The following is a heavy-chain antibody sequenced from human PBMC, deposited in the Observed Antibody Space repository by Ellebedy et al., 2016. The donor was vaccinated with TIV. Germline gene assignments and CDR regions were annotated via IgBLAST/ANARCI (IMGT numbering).Heavy chain of an antibody. CDR1: GYSFTTYW. J-gene: IGHJ4*02. CDR2: IYPGDSHS. CDR3: ARQRGYYHDTSGYYVDF. V-gene: IGHV5-51*01. D-gene: IGHD3-22*01. Sequence: KVSCKGSGYSFTTYWIGWVRQMPGKGLEWVGTIYPGDSHSRYSPSFQGHVTISADRSISTAYLQWSVLRASDTAMYYCARQRGYYHDTSGYYVDFWGQGTLVTVSS.